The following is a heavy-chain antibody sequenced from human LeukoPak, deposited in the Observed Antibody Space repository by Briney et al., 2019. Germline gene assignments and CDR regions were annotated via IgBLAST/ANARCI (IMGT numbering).Heavy chain of an antibody. J-gene: IGHJ4*02. CDR1: GYTFTGYY. CDR2: INPSGGST. CDR3: ARDPLSGAVAGGNFDY. D-gene: IGHD6-19*01. Sequence: ASMKVSCKASGYTFTGYYMHWVRQAPGQGLEWMGIINPSGGSTSYAQKFQGRVTMTRDMSTSTVYMELSSLRSEDTAVYYCARDPLSGAVAGGNFDYWGQGTLVTVSS. V-gene: IGHV1-46*01.